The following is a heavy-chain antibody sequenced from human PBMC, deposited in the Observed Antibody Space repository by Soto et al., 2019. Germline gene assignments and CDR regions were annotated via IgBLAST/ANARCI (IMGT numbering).Heavy chain of an antibody. Sequence: EVQLVESGGGLVKPGGSLRLSCAASGFTFSNAWMSWVRQAPGKGLEWVGRIKSKTDGGTTDYAAPVKGRFTISRDHSKNTLYRQMNSLKTEDAAVYYGTTDHTPIGDYVGTAGLEIDYLGPGTLVTVSS. D-gene: IGHD4-17*01. J-gene: IGHJ4*02. V-gene: IGHV3-15*01. CDR2: IKSKTDGGTT. CDR3: TTDHTPIGDYVGTAGLEIDY. CDR1: GFTFSNAW.